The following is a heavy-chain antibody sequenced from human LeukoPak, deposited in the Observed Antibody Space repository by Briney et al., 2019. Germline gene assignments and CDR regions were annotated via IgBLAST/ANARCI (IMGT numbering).Heavy chain of an antibody. J-gene: IGHJ4*02. CDR3: AKDMADFWSGQKDY. CDR2: ISGDGSTT. Sequence: GGSLRLSCAASGFTFEDYGMHWVRQAPGKGLEWVSLISGDGSTTYYADSVKGRFTTSRDNIKNSLYLQMSSLRTEDTALYYCAKDMADFWSGQKDYWGQGTLVTVSS. D-gene: IGHD3-3*01. V-gene: IGHV3-43*02. CDR1: GFTFEDYG.